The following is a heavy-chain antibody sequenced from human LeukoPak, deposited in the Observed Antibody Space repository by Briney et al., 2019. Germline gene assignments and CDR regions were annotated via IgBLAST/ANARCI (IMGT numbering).Heavy chain of an antibody. V-gene: IGHV4-39*01. D-gene: IGHD5-24*01. CDR3: ARRPRGDYKAWFDP. Sequence: SETLSLTCTVSGGSISSSSYYWGWIRQSPGKGLEWIGSIYYSGSTYYNPSLKSRVTISVDTPKNQFSLKVRSVTATDTAVYYCARRPRGDYKAWFDPWGQGTLVTVSS. CDR1: GGSISSSSYY. J-gene: IGHJ5*02. CDR2: IYYSGST.